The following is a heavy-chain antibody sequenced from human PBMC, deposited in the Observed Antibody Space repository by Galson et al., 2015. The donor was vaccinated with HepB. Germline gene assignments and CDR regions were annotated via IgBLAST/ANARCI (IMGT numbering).Heavy chain of an antibody. CDR1: GFTFDDYA. D-gene: IGHD1-26*01. CDR2: ISWNSGSI. J-gene: IGHJ4*02. V-gene: IGHV3-9*01. CDR3: AKDSERVGDGGDFDY. Sequence: SLRLSCAASGFTFDDYAMHWVRQAPGKGLEWVSGISWNSGSIGYADSVKGRFTISRDNAKNSLYLQMNSLRAEDTALYYCAKDSERVGDGGDFDYWGQGTLSPSPQ.